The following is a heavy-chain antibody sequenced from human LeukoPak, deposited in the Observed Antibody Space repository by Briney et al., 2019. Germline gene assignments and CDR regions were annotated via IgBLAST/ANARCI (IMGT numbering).Heavy chain of an antibody. CDR1: GGSIGSDY. D-gene: IGHD6-19*01. J-gene: IGHJ4*02. V-gene: IGHV4-59*08. Sequence: SETLSLTCTVSGGSIGSDYWTWIRQPPGKGLEYIGYIYYTGGTNYNPSLKGRVTISVDTSKNQFSLKLSSVTAADTAVYFCAKYGNSGWVIDNWGQGTLVTVSS. CDR2: IYYTGGT. CDR3: AKYGNSGWVIDN.